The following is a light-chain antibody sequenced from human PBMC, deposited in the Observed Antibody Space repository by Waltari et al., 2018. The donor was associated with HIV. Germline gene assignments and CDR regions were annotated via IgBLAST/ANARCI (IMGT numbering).Light chain of an antibody. Sequence: SSELTQDPAVSVALGQTVRITCQGDSLRSYYASWYQQKPGQAPVLVIYGKNNRPSGIPDRCSSSSSGNTASLTITGAQAEDEADYYCNSRDSSGNPMFGGGTKLTVL. J-gene: IGLJ3*02. V-gene: IGLV3-19*01. CDR3: NSRDSSGNPM. CDR2: GKN. CDR1: SLRSYY.